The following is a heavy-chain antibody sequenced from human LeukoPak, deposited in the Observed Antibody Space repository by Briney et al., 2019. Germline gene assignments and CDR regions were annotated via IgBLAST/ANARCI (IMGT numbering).Heavy chain of an antibody. D-gene: IGHD3-10*01. V-gene: IGHV4-59*12. CDR2: IYYSGST. J-gene: IGHJ4*02. CDR1: GGSISSYY. CDR3: AREVGDYYGSGFDY. Sequence: PSETLSLTCTVSGGSISSYYWSWIRQPPGKGLEWIGYIYYSGSTNYNPSLKSRVTISVDTSKNQFSLKLSSVTAADTAVYYCAREVGDYYGSGFDYWGQGTLVTVSS.